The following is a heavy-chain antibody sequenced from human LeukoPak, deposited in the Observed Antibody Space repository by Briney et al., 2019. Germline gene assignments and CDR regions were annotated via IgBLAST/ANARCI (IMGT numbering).Heavy chain of an antibody. CDR2: TSNSGSSI. V-gene: IGHV3-48*03. CDR3: VRKFFGYPGLLPFDM. Sequence: GGSLRLSCAASGFTFSSYEMDWVRQAPGKGLEWVAYTSNSGSSIYYADSVKGRFTISRDNAKNSLSLQMNSLRAEDTAVYFCVRKFFGYPGLLPFDMWGQGTRVTVSS. J-gene: IGHJ3*02. D-gene: IGHD5-12*01. CDR1: GFTFSSYE.